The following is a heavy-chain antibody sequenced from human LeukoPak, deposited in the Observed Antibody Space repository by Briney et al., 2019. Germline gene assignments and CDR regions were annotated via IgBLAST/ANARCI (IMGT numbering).Heavy chain of an antibody. V-gene: IGHV3-9*01. D-gene: IGHD3-3*01. J-gene: IGHJ4*02. CDR1: GFTFDDYA. CDR3: ARRGTFYDFWSGYYTMDYFDY. Sequence: PGRSLRLSCAASGFTFDDYAMHWVRQAPGKGLEWVSGISWNSGSIGYADSVKGRFTISRDNAKYSLYLQMNSLRAEDTALYYCARRGTFYDFWSGYYTMDYFDYWGQGTLVTVSS. CDR2: ISWNSGSI.